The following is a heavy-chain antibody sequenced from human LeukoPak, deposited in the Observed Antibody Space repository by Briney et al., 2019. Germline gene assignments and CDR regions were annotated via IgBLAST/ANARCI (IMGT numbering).Heavy chain of an antibody. CDR3: AKLGGYGDYFDY. D-gene: IGHD4-17*01. CDR1: GFTFSSYG. CDR2: ISYDESNK. V-gene: IGHV3-30*18. J-gene: IGHJ4*02. Sequence: GRSLRLSCAASGFTFSSYGMHWVRQGPGKGLEWVAVISYDESNKYYADSVKGRFTISRDNSKNTLDLQMSSLRPEDTAVYYCAKLGGYGDYFDYWGQGTLVTVSS.